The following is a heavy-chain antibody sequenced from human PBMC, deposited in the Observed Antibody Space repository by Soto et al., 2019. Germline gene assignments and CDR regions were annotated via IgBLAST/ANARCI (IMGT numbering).Heavy chain of an antibody. CDR1: GFSLSTSGVG. Sequence: QITLKESGPTLVKPTQPLTLTCTFSGFSLSTSGVGVGWIRQPPGKTLEWLALIYWDDDKRYSPSLKSRPTITKDPCKTQVVLTMTNMAPLYTATYSFAHIRYCSITSCYAGDYYYYMDVWGKGTTCTVSS. D-gene: IGHD2-2*01. CDR3: AHIRYCSITSCYAGDYYYYMDV. V-gene: IGHV2-5*02. J-gene: IGHJ6*03. CDR2: IYWDDDK.